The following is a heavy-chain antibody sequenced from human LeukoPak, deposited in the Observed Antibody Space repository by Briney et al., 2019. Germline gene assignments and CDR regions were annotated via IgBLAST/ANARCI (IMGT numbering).Heavy chain of an antibody. CDR2: TNPSTGGT. CDR1: RYTFTGSY. Sequence: ASVNVSCKTSRYTFTGSYLHWVRQVPGQGLEWMGWTNPSTGGTKSAQQFEGRVTMTRDTSNTTGYLELRSLRLDDTATYYCARGGAFCSITTCHEFDHWGQGTLVIVSS. D-gene: IGHD2-2*01. V-gene: IGHV1-2*02. CDR3: ARGGAFCSITTCHEFDH. J-gene: IGHJ4*02.